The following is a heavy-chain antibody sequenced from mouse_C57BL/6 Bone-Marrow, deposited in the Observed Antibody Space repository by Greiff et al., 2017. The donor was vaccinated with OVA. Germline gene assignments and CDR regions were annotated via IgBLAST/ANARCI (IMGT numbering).Heavy chain of an antibody. CDR3: TFYGYDNAY. Sequence: EVKVEESGAELVRPGASVKLSCTASGFNIKDDYMHWVKQRPEQGLEWIGWIDPENGDTEYASQFQGKATITADTSSNTAYLQLSSLTSEDTAVYYCTFYGYDNAYWGQGTLVTVSA. CDR2: IDPENGDT. CDR1: GFNIKDDY. V-gene: IGHV14-4*01. J-gene: IGHJ3*01. D-gene: IGHD2-2*01.